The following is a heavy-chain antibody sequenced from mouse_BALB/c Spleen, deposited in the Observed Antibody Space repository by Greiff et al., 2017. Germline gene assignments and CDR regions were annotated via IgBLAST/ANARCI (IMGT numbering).Heavy chain of an antibody. V-gene: IGHV5-4*02. Sequence: EVKLVESGGGLVKPGGSLKLSCAASGFTFSDYYMYWVRQTPEKRLEWVATISDGGSYTYYPDSVKGRFTISRDNAKNNLYLQMSSLKSEDTAMYYCAGDYYGSSSYFDYWGQGTPLTVSS. CDR1: GFTFSDYY. CDR3: AGDYYGSSSYFDY. CDR2: ISDGGSYT. J-gene: IGHJ2*01. D-gene: IGHD1-1*01.